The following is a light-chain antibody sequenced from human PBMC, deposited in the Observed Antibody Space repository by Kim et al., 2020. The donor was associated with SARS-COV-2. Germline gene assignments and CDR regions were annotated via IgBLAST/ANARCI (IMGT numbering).Light chain of an antibody. V-gene: IGKV3-20*01. CDR1: QSVNSRY. J-gene: IGKJ2*01. CDR3: QQYGTLPYT. CDR2: GAS. Sequence: WSPGERATFSCRASQSVNSRYLAWYQVKPGQAPRLLIFGASSWATGVPDRFRGRGSGTDFTLTISSLEPEDFAVYYCQQYGTLPYTFGQGTKLQI.